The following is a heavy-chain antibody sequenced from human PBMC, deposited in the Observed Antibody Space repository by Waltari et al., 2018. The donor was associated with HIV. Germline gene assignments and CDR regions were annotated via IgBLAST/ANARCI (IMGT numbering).Heavy chain of an antibody. CDR3: ARRGDGFNQHARLDH. J-gene: IGHJ4*02. CDR2: MYNSGTT. CDR1: GGSITRNDFY. D-gene: IGHD2-2*01. V-gene: IGHV4-39*01. Sequence: QLHLQESGPGLVKPSETLALTCTVSGGSITRNDFYWAWIRPPPGKGLEWIGLMYNSGTTDYNPSLKSRVSMSRDTSKNRFSLRLHSVTAADTAIYYCARRGDGFNQHARLDHWGPGTLVTVSS.